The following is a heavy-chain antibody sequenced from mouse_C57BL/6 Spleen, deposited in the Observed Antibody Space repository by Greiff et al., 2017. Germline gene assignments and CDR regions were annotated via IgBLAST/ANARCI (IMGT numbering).Heavy chain of an antibody. J-gene: IGHJ4*01. V-gene: IGHV5-17*01. D-gene: IGHD2-3*01. CDR1: GFTFSDYG. CDR2: ISSGSSTI. CDR3: ARETPYDDAMDY. Sequence: EVKLVESGGGLVKPGGSLKLSCAASGFTFSDYGMHWVRQAPEKGLEWVAYISSGSSTIYYADTVKGRFTISRDNAKNTLFLQMTSLRSEDTAMYYCARETPYDDAMDYWGQGTSVTVSS.